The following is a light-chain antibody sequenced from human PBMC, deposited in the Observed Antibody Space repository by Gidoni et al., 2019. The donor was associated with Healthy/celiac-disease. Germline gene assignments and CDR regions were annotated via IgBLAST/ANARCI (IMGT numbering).Light chain of an antibody. CDR1: SSNIGSNY. V-gene: IGLV1-47*02. CDR3: AAWDDSLSGWV. CDR2: SNN. J-gene: IGLJ3*02. Sequence: QSVLTQPPSASGTPGPSVTISCSGSSSNIGSNYVYWYQQLPGTAPKLLIYSNNQRPSGVPDRFSGSKSGTSASLAISGLRSEDEADYYCAAWDDSLSGWVFGGGTKLTVL.